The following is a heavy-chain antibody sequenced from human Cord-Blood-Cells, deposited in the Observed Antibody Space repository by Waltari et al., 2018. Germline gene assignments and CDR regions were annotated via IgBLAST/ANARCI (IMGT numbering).Heavy chain of an antibody. CDR3: ARWFSGSYYFDY. D-gene: IGHD3-10*01. CDR1: GGSFSGYY. J-gene: IGHJ4*02. V-gene: IGHV4-34*01. Sequence: QVQLQQWGAGLLKPSETLSLTCAVYGGSFSGYYWSWIRQPPGKGLEWIGEINPSGSTHCNPSLKSRVTISVDTSKNQFSLKLSSVTAADTAVYYCARWFSGSYYFDYWGQGTLVTVSS. CDR2: INPSGST.